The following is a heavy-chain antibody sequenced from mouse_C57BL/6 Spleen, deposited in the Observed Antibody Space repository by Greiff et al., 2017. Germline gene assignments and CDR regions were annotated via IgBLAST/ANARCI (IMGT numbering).Heavy chain of an antibody. V-gene: IGHV5-17*01. Sequence: EVHLVESGGGLVKPGGSLKLSCAASGFTFSDYGMHWVRQAPEKGLEWVAYISSGSSTIYYADTVKGRFTISRDNAKNTLFLQMTSLRSEDTAMYYCARPVYGSSYDYFDYWGQGTTLTVSS. J-gene: IGHJ2*01. CDR1: GFTFSDYG. CDR2: ISSGSSTI. D-gene: IGHD1-1*01. CDR3: ARPVYGSSYDYFDY.